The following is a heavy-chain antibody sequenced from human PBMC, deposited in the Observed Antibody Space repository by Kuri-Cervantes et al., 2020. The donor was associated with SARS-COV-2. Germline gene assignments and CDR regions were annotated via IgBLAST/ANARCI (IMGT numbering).Heavy chain of an antibody. D-gene: IGHD2-8*01. J-gene: IGHJ4*02. CDR2: ISYDGSNK. CDR1: GFTFSSYG. Sequence: GESLKISCAASGFTFSSYGMHWVRQAPGKGLEWVAVISYDGSNKYYADSVKGRFTISRDNSKNTLYLQMNSLRAEDAAVYYCARDLVFPSFDYWGQGTLVTVSS. CDR3: ARDLVFPSFDY. V-gene: IGHV3-30*06.